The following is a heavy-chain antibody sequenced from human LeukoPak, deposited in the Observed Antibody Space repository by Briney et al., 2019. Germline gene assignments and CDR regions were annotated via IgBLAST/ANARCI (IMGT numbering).Heavy chain of an antibody. CDR1: GGSISGYF. J-gene: IGHJ4*02. V-gene: IGHV4-59*08. CDR3: ARVPDYGDYHRYFDY. D-gene: IGHD4-17*01. CDR2: IYYTGTT. Sequence: PSETLSLTCTVSGGSISGYFCSWIRQPPGKGLEWIGYIYYTGTTNYYPSLKSRVTMSVDMSKNQFSLKLSSVTAADTAVYYCARVPDYGDYHRYFDYWGQGTLVTVSS.